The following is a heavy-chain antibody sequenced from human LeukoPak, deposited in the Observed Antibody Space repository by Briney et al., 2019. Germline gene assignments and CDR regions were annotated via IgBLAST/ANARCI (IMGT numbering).Heavy chain of an antibody. CDR2: ISSSSSYI. CDR1: GFTFSSYS. D-gene: IGHD3-10*01. Sequence: GESLRLSCAASGFTFSSYSMNWVRQAPEKGLEWVSSISSSSSYIYYADSVKGRFTISRDNAKNSLYLQMNSLRAEDTAVYYCARAGGWFGEFPLDYWGQGTLVTVSS. J-gene: IGHJ4*02. CDR3: ARAGGWFGEFPLDY. V-gene: IGHV3-21*01.